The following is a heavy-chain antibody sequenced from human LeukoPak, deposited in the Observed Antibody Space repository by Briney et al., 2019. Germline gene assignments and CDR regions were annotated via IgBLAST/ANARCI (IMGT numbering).Heavy chain of an antibody. V-gene: IGHV3-11*06. Sequence: GGSLRLSCAASGFTFSDSYMTWIRQAPGKGLEWVSYISRSGSYTTYADSVEGRFTISRDNAKNSLYLQMNSLRTEDTAVYYCARGRISDWTHDYWGQGTLVTVSS. CDR3: ARGRISDWTHDY. CDR1: GFTFSDSY. CDR2: ISRSGSYT. J-gene: IGHJ4*02. D-gene: IGHD6-19*01.